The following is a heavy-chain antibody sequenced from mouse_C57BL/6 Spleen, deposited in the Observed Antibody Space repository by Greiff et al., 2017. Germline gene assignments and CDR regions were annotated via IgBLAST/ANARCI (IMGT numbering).Heavy chain of an antibody. CDR2: ISYDGSN. CDR3: AREVLRFYYFDY. CDR1: GYSITSGYY. D-gene: IGHD1-1*01. J-gene: IGHJ2*01. V-gene: IGHV3-6*01. Sequence: DVHLVESGPGLVKPSQSLSLTCSVTGYSITSGYYWNWIRQFPGNKLEWMGYISYDGSNNYNPSLKNRISITRDTSKNQFFLKLNSVTTEDTATYYCAREVLRFYYFDYWGQGTTLTVSS.